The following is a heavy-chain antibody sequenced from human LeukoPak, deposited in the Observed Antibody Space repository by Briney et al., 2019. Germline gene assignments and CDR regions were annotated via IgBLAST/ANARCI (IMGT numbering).Heavy chain of an antibody. V-gene: IGHV3-15*01. Sequence: GGSLRLSCAAWGLTLRDAWVTWVRQAPGKGREGVARIKSKIDGGLKDYAAPAKGTFTISRDDSENTVYLQINSLKIEDTAMYYCATGRSGYFDSWGQGTLVTVSS. CDR1: GLTLRDAW. J-gene: IGHJ4*02. CDR2: IKSKIDGGLK. CDR3: ATGRSGYFDS.